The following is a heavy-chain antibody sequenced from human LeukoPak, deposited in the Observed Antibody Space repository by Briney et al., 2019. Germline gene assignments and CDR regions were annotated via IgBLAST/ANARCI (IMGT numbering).Heavy chain of an antibody. CDR2: IYYSGST. CDR1: GGSISSGGYY. D-gene: IGHD3-16*02. V-gene: IGHV4-31*03. Sequence: PSETLSLTCTVSGGSISSGGYYWSWIRQHPGKGLEWIGFIYYSGSTYYNPSLKSRVTFSVDTSKNQFTLKLSSVNAADTAVYYCARAVYDYIWGSYRFDYWGQGTLVTVSS. CDR3: ARAVYDYIWGSYRFDY. J-gene: IGHJ4*02.